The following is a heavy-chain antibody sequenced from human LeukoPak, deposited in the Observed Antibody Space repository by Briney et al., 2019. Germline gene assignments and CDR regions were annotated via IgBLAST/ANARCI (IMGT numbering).Heavy chain of an antibody. V-gene: IGHV4-59*01. D-gene: IGHD2-21*02. CDR3: ARNIVVVTAGIPNYYGMDV. CDR2: IYYSGST. CDR1: GGSTSSYY. Sequence: SETLSLTCTVSGGSTSSYYWSWIRQPPGKGLEWIGYIYYSGSTNYNPSLKSRVTISVDTSKNQFSLKLSSVTAADTAVYYCARNIVVVTAGIPNYYGMDVWGQGTTVTVSS. J-gene: IGHJ6*02.